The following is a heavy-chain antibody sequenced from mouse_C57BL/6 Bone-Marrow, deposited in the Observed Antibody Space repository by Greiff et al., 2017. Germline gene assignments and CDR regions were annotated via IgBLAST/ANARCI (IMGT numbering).Heavy chain of an antibody. D-gene: IGHD2-5*01. J-gene: IGHJ1*03. CDR3: AKHAYYSNYSYWYFDV. Sequence: QVQLQQSGPGLVAPSQSLSITCTVSGFSLTSYGVDWVRQPPGKGLEWLGVIWGGGSTNYTSALMSRLSICKDNPTSHVFLKMNSLQTDDTAMYYCAKHAYYSNYSYWYFDVWGTGTTVTVSS. V-gene: IGHV2-9*01. CDR1: GFSLTSYG. CDR2: IWGGGST.